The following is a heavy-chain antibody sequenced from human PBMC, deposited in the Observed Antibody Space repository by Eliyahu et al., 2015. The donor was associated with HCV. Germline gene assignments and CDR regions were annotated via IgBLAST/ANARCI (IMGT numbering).Heavy chain of an antibody. CDR3: TRVGYGGNSMDY. CDR1: GFXFSNYW. Sequence: EVQLVESGGGLVQPGGSLRLSCAAXGFXFSNYWMNWVRQAPGKGLEWVANIKQDGSAKQYVDSVKGRFTISRDNAKNSLYLQMNSLRAEDTAMYYCTRVGYGGNSMDYWGQGTLVTVSS. CDR2: IKQDGSAK. J-gene: IGHJ4*02. D-gene: IGHD4-23*01. V-gene: IGHV3-7*01.